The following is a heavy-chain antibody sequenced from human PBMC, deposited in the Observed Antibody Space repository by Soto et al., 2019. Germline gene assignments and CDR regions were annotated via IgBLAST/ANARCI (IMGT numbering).Heavy chain of an antibody. Sequence: SETLSLTCAVSGGSISSSNWWSWVRQPPGKGLEWIGEIYHSGSTNYNPSLKSRVTISVDKSKNQFSLKLSSVTAADTAVYFCARASISRCVDRSCPAWFDPWGQGTLVTVSS. J-gene: IGHJ5*02. D-gene: IGHD1-26*01. V-gene: IGHV4-4*02. CDR3: ARASISRCVDRSCPAWFDP. CDR1: GGSISSSNW. CDR2: IYHSGST.